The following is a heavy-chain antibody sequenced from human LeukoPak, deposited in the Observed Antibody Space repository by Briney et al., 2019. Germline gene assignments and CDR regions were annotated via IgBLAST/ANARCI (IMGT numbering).Heavy chain of an antibody. Sequence: GALRLSCAASGFTFSSYGMHWVRQAPGKGLEWVAVIWYDGSNKYYADSVKGRFTISRDNSKNTLYLQMNSLRAEDTAVYYCARVPCSGGSCYSGYYYHGMDVWGKGTTVTVSS. J-gene: IGHJ6*04. CDR2: IWYDGSNK. D-gene: IGHD2-15*01. CDR1: GFTFSSYG. CDR3: ARVPCSGGSCYSGYYYHGMDV. V-gene: IGHV3-33*01.